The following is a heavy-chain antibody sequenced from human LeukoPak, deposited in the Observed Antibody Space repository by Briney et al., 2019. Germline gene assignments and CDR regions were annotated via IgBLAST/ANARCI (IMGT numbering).Heavy chain of an antibody. CDR2: INGDGRNI. CDR3: AREYCSSTSCPPGY. J-gene: IGHJ4*02. CDR1: GFTFSSYW. Sequence: GGSLRLSCVASGFTFSSYWMHWVRQDPRKGLVWVSRINGDGRNINYADSVRGRFTISRDNAKNTLYLQMNTLRVEDTAVYYCAREYCSSTSCPPGYWGQGTLVTVSS. D-gene: IGHD2-2*01. V-gene: IGHV3-74*01.